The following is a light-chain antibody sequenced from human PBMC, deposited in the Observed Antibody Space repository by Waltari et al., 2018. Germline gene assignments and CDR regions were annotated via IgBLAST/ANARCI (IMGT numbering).Light chain of an antibody. Sequence: VVRTQSPLPLPVTLGRQAPISCTCNQSLLYRDGNTYLNWFHQRPGQSPRRLIYEVSNRDSGVPDRFSGSGSGTDFTLKISRVEAEDVGLYYCMQGTHWPRTFGQGTKLEIK. CDR2: EVS. V-gene: IGKV2-30*01. J-gene: IGKJ2*01. CDR3: MQGTHWPRT. CDR1: QSLLYRDGNTY.